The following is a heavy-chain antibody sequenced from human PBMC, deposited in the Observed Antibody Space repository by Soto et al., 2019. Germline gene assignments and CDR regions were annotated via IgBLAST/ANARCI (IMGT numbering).Heavy chain of an antibody. CDR3: AKPPARIGLLDY. J-gene: IGHJ4*02. V-gene: IGHV3-23*01. Sequence: PGGSLRLSCAASGFSFSSYGMSWVRQAPGKGLEWVSAISGSGGATYYADSVKGRFTISRDNSKNTLDLQMNSLRAEDTAVYYCAKPPARIGLLDYWGQGTLVTVSS. CDR2: ISGSGGAT. CDR1: GFSFSSYG.